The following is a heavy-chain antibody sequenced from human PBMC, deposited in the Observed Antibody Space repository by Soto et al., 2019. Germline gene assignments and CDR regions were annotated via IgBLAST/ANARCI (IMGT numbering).Heavy chain of an antibody. D-gene: IGHD3-10*01. CDR2: IDNAGTDS. CDR3: ARGWFGPDV. J-gene: IGHJ6*04. Sequence: EVQLVESGGGLVQPGGSLRLSCAASGFTLSGRSMHWVRQAPGKGLVWVSGIDNAGTDSTYADSVKGRFTSSRDNAKNMLYLQMNSLRVEDMAVYYCARGWFGPDVWGKGTTVTGSS. CDR1: GFTLSGRS. V-gene: IGHV3-74*01.